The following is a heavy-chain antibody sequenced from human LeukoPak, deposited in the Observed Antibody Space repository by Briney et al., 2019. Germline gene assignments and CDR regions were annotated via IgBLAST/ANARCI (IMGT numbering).Heavy chain of an antibody. V-gene: IGHV3-30*02. CDR3: AKPKGARRDYYYYMDV. D-gene: IGHD6-6*01. CDR2: IRYDGSNK. J-gene: IGHJ6*03. Sequence: GGSLRLSCAASGFTFSSYGMHWVRQAPGKGLEWVAFIRYDGSNKYYADSVKGRFTISRDNSKNTLYLQMNSLRAEDTAVYYCAKPKGARRDYYYYMDVWGKGTTVTVSS. CDR1: GFTFSSYG.